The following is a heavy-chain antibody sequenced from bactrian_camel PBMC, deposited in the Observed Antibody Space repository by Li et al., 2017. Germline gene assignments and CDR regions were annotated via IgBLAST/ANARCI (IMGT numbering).Heavy chain of an antibody. CDR3: AAAGSSLLYFAY. CDR2: ITSLPSLFRAA. CDR1: GYSSSTAY. V-gene: IGHV3S6*01. J-gene: IGHJ6*01. Sequence: QVQLVESGGGSVQAGGSLTLSCVASGYSSSTAYMAWFRQTPGKEVEWVAGITSLPSLFRAASYADSVKGRFTISRDNAKSMLYLQMNSLRPEDMAVYYCAAAGSSLLYFAYWDQGTQVTV. D-gene: IGHD2*01.